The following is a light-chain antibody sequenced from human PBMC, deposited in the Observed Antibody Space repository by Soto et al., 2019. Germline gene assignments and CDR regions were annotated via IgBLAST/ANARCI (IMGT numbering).Light chain of an antibody. CDR3: QKYNSAST. V-gene: IGKV1-27*01. CDR2: AAS. J-gene: IGKJ4*01. Sequence: DIQMTQSPSSLSASVGDRVTITCRASQGISNYLAWYQQKPGKVPKLLIYAASTLHSVVPSRFSGSGSGTDFTLTISSLQPEDVATYYCQKYNSASTFGGGTKVEIK. CDR1: QGISNY.